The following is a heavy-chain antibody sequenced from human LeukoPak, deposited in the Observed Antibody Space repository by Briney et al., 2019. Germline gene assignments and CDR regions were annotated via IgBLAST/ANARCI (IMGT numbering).Heavy chain of an antibody. CDR3: ATRVEGYSGYDYDY. CDR2: MNPNSGNT. V-gene: IGHV1-8*03. CDR1: GYTFTSYD. D-gene: IGHD5-12*01. J-gene: IGHJ4*02. Sequence: ASVKVSCKASGYTFTSYDINWVRQATGQGLEWMGWMNPNSGNTGYAQKFQGRVTITRNTSISTAYMELSSLRSEDTAVYYCATRVEGYSGYDYDYWGQGTLVTVSS.